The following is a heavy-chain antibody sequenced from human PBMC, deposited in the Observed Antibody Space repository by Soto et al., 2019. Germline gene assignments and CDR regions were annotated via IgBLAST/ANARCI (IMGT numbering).Heavy chain of an antibody. CDR3: AIAQSSTSRHYYYSDMDV. CDR1: GYTFTIYG. V-gene: IGHV1-18*01. J-gene: IGHJ6*02. D-gene: IGHD2-2*01. CDR2: ISAYNGNT. Sequence: ASVKVSCKASGYTFTIYGISWVLQAPGQGLEWMGWISAYNGNTNYAQKLQGRVTMTTDTSTSTAYMELRSLRSDDTAVYYCAIAQSSTSRHYYYSDMDVWGQGTTLTVSS.